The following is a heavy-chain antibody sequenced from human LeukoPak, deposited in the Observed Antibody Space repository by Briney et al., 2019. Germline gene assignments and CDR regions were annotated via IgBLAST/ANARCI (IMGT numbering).Heavy chain of an antibody. CDR2: IIPIFGTA. CDR3: ARDRHIVVVPAARRNAFDI. D-gene: IGHD2-2*01. Sequence: SVKVSCKASGGTFSSYAISWVRQAPGQGLEWMGGIIPIFGTANYAQKFQGRVTITADESTSTAYMELSSLRSEDTAVYYCARDRHIVVVPAARRNAFDIWGQGTMVTVSS. J-gene: IGHJ3*02. CDR1: GGTFSSYA. V-gene: IGHV1-69*13.